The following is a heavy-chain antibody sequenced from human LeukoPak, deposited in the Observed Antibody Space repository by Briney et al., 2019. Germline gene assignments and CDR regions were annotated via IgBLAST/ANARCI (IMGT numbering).Heavy chain of an antibody. CDR2: ISSSSSTI. CDR1: GFTLSSYS. J-gene: IGHJ4*02. V-gene: IGHV3-48*04. Sequence: GGSLRLSCAASGFTLSSYSMNWVRQAPGKGLEWVSYISSSSSTIYYADSVKGRFTISRDNAKNSLYLQMNSLRAEDTAVYYCARGSYSSSWGFDYWGQGTLVTVSS. CDR3: ARGSYSSSWGFDY. D-gene: IGHD6-13*01.